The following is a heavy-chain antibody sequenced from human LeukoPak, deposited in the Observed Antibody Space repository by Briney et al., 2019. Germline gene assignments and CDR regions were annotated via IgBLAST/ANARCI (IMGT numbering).Heavy chain of an antibody. CDR3: ARVNDYDSGSLYRPIDY. D-gene: IGHD3-10*01. V-gene: IGHV3-21*01. J-gene: IGHJ4*02. Sequence: GGSLRLSCAASGFTFSSYGMHWVRQAPGKGLEWVSLISSGSSYIHYTDSVKGRFTISRDNVKNSLYLQMNSLRAEDTAVYSCARVNDYDSGSLYRPIDYWGQGTLVTVSS. CDR2: ISSGSSYI. CDR1: GFTFSSYG.